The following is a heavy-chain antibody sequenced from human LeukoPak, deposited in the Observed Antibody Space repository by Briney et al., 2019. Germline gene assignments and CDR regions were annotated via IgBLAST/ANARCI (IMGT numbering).Heavy chain of an antibody. J-gene: IGHJ5*02. CDR1: GFTLSDSP. CDR2: IRSKINGDET. V-gene: IGHV3-73*01. Sequence: GGSLRLSCAASGFTLSDSPVPWVRQAPGKGLEWVGRIRSKINGDETAYAASVKGRFTISRDDSKNTAFLQMKSLKSADTALYYCTAMFRGSDQWGQGKLVTVSS. D-gene: IGHD3-10*01. CDR3: TAMFRGSDQ.